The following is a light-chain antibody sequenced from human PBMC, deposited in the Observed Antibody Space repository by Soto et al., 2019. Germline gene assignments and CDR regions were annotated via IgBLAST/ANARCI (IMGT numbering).Light chain of an antibody. CDR2: GAS. CDR1: QSVSSN. Sequence: EIVMTQSPATLSVSPGERATLSCRASQSVSSNLAWNQQKPGQAPRLLIYGASTRATGIPARFSGSGSGPEFTLTISSLQSEDFAVYYCQQYNNWPPLTFGGGTKVEIK. V-gene: IGKV3-15*01. CDR3: QQYNNWPPLT. J-gene: IGKJ4*02.